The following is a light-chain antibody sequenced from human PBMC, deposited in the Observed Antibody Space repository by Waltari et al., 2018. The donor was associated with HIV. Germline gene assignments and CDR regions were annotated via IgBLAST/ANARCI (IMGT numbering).Light chain of an antibody. CDR2: EVS. Sequence: HSALTQPASVSGSPGQSITISCSGPTSDISSLNLVSWYQQSPGRAPTLIIFEVSSRPSGISDRSSGAKSGDTASLTISALRTEDEADYFCSSYSPRGFVVCGGGTKVTVL. V-gene: IGLV2-14*01. CDR3: SSYSPRGFVV. J-gene: IGLJ3*02. CDR1: TSDISSLNL.